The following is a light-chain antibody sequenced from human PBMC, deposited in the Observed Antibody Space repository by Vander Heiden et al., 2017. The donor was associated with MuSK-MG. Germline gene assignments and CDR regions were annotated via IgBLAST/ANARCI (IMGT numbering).Light chain of an antibody. V-gene: IGKV3-11*01. CDR2: DVS. CDR3: HQCSIPPT. Sequence: EIVLTQSPPTLSLSPGERATLSCRASQSVSSYLAWYQQKPGQSPRLLIYDVSKMANGIPARFSGSGSGTDFTLTISSLEPEDFAIYYWHQCSIPPTFGGGTKVEIK. CDR1: QSVSSY. J-gene: IGKJ4*01.